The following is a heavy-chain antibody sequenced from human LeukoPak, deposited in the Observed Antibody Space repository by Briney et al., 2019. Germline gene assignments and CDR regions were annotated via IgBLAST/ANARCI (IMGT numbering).Heavy chain of an antibody. CDR2: ISSSGSTK. D-gene: IGHD3-22*01. CDR3: ARTRKNYYDSSGLFDY. Sequence: GGSLRLSCAASGFTFSDYYMSWIRQAPGKGLEWVSYISSSGSTKYSADSVKGRFTISRDNAKNSLFLQMKSLRAEDTAVDYCARTRKNYYDSSGLFDYWGQGTLVTVSS. V-gene: IGHV3-11*01. CDR1: GFTFSDYY. J-gene: IGHJ4*02.